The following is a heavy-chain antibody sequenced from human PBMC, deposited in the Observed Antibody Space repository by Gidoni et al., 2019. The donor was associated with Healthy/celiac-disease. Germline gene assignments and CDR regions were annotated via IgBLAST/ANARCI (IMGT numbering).Heavy chain of an antibody. Sequence: EVQLLESGGGLVQPGGPLRLSCAASGLTFSSYAMCWVRQAPGKGLEWVSAIGGSGGSTYYADSVKGRFTISRDNTKNTLYLQMNSLRAEDTAVYYCASSGWYSNYYYYYGMDVWGRGTTVTVSS. J-gene: IGHJ6*02. CDR2: IGGSGGST. CDR1: GLTFSSYA. D-gene: IGHD6-19*01. CDR3: ASSGWYSNYYYYYGMDV. V-gene: IGHV3-23*01.